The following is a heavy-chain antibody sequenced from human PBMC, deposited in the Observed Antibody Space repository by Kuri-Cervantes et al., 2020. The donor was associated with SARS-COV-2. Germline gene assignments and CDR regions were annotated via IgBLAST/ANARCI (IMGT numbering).Heavy chain of an antibody. CDR1: GGSISSSSYY. Sequence: GSLRLSCTVSGGSISSSSYYWGWIRQPPGKGLEWIGSIYYSGSTYYNPSLKSRVTISVDTSKNQFSLKLSSVTAADTAVYYCARVGDYDFWSGLYNWFDPWGQGTLVTVSS. J-gene: IGHJ5*02. CDR3: ARVGDYDFWSGLYNWFDP. D-gene: IGHD3-3*01. CDR2: IYYSGST. V-gene: IGHV4-39*01.